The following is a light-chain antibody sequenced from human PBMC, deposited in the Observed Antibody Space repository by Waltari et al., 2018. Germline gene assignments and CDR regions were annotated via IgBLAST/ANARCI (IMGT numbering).Light chain of an antibody. CDR2: DVS. V-gene: IGLV2-14*03. CDR1: SSDVGAYNY. CDR3: SSFTSSSTVL. J-gene: IGLJ2*01. Sequence: QSALTQAASVSGSPGQSITISCTGTSSDVGAYNYVSWYQQHPGKAPKLMIYDVSNRPSWVSNRFSGSKSGNTASLTISGLQAEDEADYYCSSFTSSSTVLFGGGTRLSVL.